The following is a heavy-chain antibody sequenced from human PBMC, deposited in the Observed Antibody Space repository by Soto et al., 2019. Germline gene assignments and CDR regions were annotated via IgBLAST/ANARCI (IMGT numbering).Heavy chain of an antibody. CDR1: GYSISSSNW. D-gene: IGHD1-26*01. CDR2: IYYSGTT. V-gene: IGHV4-28*01. CDR3: ARWDGRDSFFDY. J-gene: IGHJ4*02. Sequence: SETLSLTCAVSGYSISSSNWWGWIRQPPGKGLEWIGYIYYSGTTYYTPSLKSRVTISLDTSKNQFSMRLTSVTAADTAVYYCARWDGRDSFFDYWGQGALVTVSS.